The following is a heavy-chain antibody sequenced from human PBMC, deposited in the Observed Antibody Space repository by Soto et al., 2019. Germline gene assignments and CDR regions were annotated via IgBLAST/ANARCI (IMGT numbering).Heavy chain of an antibody. J-gene: IGHJ4*02. D-gene: IGHD3-3*01. CDR2: IYPGDSDT. CDR3: ARQILPDDDFWSGYYDY. Sequence: GESLKISCKGSGYSFTSYWIGWVRQMPGKGLEWMGIIYPGDSDTRYSPSFQGQVTISADKSISTAYLQWSSLKASDTAMYYCARQILPDDDFWSGYYDYWGQGTLVTVSS. V-gene: IGHV5-51*01. CDR1: GYSFTSYW.